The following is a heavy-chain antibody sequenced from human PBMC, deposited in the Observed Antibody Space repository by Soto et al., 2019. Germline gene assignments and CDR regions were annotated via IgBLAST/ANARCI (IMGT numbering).Heavy chain of an antibody. CDR1: GGSFSGYY. Sequence: QVQLQQWGAGLLKPSETLSLTCAVYGGSFSGYYWSWIRQPPGKGLEWIGEINHSGSTNYNPSLKSRVTISVDTSKNQVSLKLSSVTAADTAGYYWARVVASYSSVWYRNWFDPWGKGTLVTVSS. J-gene: IGHJ5*02. CDR2: INHSGST. V-gene: IGHV4-34*01. D-gene: IGHD6-19*01. CDR3: ARVVASYSSVWYRNWFDP.